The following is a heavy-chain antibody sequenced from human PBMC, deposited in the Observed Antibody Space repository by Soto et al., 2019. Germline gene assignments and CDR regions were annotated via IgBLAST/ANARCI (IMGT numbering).Heavy chain of an antibody. Sequence: PSETLSLTCTVSGASVSSHYWGWLRQPPGKGPEWIGYISYDVITSYSPPLMGRVSISVDTSKNHFSLKLKSVTAADTAVYYCARSMTTVTTYDYWGQGTLVTVSS. CDR2: ISYDVIT. CDR1: GASVSSHY. V-gene: IGHV4-59*06. D-gene: IGHD4-17*01. CDR3: ARSMTTVTTYDY. J-gene: IGHJ4*02.